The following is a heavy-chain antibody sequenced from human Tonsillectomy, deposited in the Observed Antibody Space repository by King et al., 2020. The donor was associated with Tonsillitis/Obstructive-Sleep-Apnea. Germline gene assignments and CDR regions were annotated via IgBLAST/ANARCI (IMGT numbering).Heavy chain of an antibody. J-gene: IGHJ4*02. CDR3: ARGEWFGDLLYFFDY. CDR2: IYTSGST. D-gene: IGHD3-10*01. V-gene: IGHV4-4*07. CDR1: GGSISTYY. Sequence: LQLQESGPGLVKPSETLSLTCTVSGGSISTYYWSWIRQPAGKGLEWIGRIYTSGSTNYNPSLKSRVTMSVDTTKNQFSLKLNSVTAADTAVYYCARGEWFGDLLYFFDYWGQGTLVTVSS.